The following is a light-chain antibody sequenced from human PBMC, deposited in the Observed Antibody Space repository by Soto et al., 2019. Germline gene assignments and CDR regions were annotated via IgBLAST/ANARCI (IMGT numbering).Light chain of an antibody. CDR1: SSDVGAYNY. V-gene: IGLV2-14*03. CDR2: DVS. CDR3: GSFTTSSTVV. Sequence: QSVLTQPASVSGSPGQSITISCTGSSSDVGAYNYVSWYQQHPDKAPKLMIFDVSDRPSGVSSRFSASKSGNTASLTISGLPAEDEAEYYCGSFTTSSTVVFGTGTKVTVL. J-gene: IGLJ1*01.